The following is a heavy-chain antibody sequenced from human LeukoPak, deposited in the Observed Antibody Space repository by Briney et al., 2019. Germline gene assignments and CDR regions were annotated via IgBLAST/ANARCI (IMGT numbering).Heavy chain of an antibody. CDR2: INPNSGGT. CDR1: GYTFTGYY. Sequence: ASVKVSCKASGYTFTGYYMHWVRQAPGQGLEWMGWINPNSGGTNYAQKFQGWVTMTRDTSISTAYMELSRLRSDDTAVYYCARESGHGDRNWFDPWGQGTLVTVSS. V-gene: IGHV1-2*04. D-gene: IGHD3-10*01. J-gene: IGHJ5*02. CDR3: ARESGHGDRNWFDP.